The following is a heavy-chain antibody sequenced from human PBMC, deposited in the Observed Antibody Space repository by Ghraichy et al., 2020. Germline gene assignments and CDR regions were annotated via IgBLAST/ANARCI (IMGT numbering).Heavy chain of an antibody. V-gene: IGHV3-9*01. CDR1: GFTFDDYP. CDR2: INWNSGKM. CDR3: VKDGSSGYSITWFGH. Sequence: GGSLRLSCAASGFTFDDYPMHWVRQAPGKGLEWVSGINWNSGKMGYADSVKGRFTISRDNAKNSLYLQMNSLRAEDTALYYCVKDGSSGYSITWFGHWGQGTLVTVSS. J-gene: IGHJ5*02. D-gene: IGHD6-13*01.